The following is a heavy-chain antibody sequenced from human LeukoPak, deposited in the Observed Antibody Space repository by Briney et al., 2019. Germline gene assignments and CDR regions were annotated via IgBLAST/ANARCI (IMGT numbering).Heavy chain of an antibody. V-gene: IGHV5-51*01. CDR3: ARRGGADCSGGSCYPSPYYYYGMDV. Sequence: GESLKISCKGSGYSFTSYWIGWVRQMPGKGLEWMGIIYPGDSDTRYSPSFQGQVTISADKSISTAYLQWSGLKASDTAMYYCARRGGADCSGGSCYPSPYYYYGMDVWGKGTTVTVSS. CDR1: GYSFTSYW. CDR2: IYPGDSDT. D-gene: IGHD2-15*01. J-gene: IGHJ6*04.